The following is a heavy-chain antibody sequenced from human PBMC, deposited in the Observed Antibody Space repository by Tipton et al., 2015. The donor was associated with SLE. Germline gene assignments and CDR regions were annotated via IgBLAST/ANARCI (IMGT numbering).Heavy chain of an antibody. Sequence: TLSLTCTVSGGSISSGPYYWTWLRQYPGKGLEWIGYTYYLGSTYYKPSLKSRVTISLDTSKNQFSLTLSSVTAADTAVYYCAGDRDSSTTYDYWGQGTLVTVSS. CDR3: AGDRDSSTTYDY. CDR2: TYYLGST. J-gene: IGHJ4*02. CDR1: GGSISSGPYY. D-gene: IGHD2-2*01. V-gene: IGHV4-31*03.